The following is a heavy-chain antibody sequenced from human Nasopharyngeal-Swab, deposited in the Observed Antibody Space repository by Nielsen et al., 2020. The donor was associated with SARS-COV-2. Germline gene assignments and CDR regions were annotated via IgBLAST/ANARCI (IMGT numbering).Heavy chain of an antibody. CDR2: ISGSDHTT. J-gene: IGHJ4*02. Sequence: GESLKISCAASGFTFRRYAISWVRQAPGKGLEWVSVISGSDHTTYYADSVKGRFTISRDNSKNTVNLQMNSLRAEDTAVYYCARAETGYSYGYPFDYWGQGTLVTVSS. V-gene: IGHV3-23*01. CDR1: GFTFRRYA. D-gene: IGHD5-18*01. CDR3: ARAETGYSYGYPFDY.